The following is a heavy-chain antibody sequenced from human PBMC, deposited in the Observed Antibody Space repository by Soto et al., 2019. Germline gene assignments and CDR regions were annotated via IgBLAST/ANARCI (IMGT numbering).Heavy chain of an antibody. D-gene: IGHD3-10*01. V-gene: IGHV3-23*01. Sequence: PGGSLRLSCAASGFTFSSYAMSWVRQAPGKGLEWVSAISGSGGSTYYADSVKGRFTISRDNSKNTLYLQMNSLRAEDTAVYYCAKAPYYYGSGPNWFDPWGQGTLVTVSS. CDR3: AKAPYYYGSGPNWFDP. J-gene: IGHJ5*02. CDR2: ISGSGGST. CDR1: GFTFSSYA.